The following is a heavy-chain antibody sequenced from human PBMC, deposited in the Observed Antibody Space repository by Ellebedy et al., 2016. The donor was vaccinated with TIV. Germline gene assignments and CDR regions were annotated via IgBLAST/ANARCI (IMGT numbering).Heavy chain of an antibody. CDR3: ARDRRRIVRFLEWFGDRYYGMDV. CDR1: GYTFTRYA. J-gene: IGHJ6*02. CDR2: ISAYNGNT. D-gene: IGHD3-3*01. V-gene: IGHV1-18*01. Sequence: AASVKVSCKASGYTFTRYAMHWVRQAPGQRLEWMGWISAYNGNTNYAQKLQGRVTMTTDTSTSTAYMELRSLRSDDTAVYYCARDRRRIVRFLEWFGDRYYGMDVWGQGTTVTVSS.